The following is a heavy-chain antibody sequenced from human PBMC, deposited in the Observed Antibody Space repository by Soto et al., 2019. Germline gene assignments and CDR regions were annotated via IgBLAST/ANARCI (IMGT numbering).Heavy chain of an antibody. CDR3: AKDAPPYNWFDP. Sequence: GGSLRLSSAASGFTFSSCAMIWVRQAPGKGLEWVSAISGSGGSTYYADSVKGRFTISRDNSKNTLYLQMNSLRAEDTAVYYCAKDAPPYNWFDPWGQGTLVTVSS. J-gene: IGHJ5*02. CDR1: GFTFSSCA. CDR2: ISGSGGST. V-gene: IGHV3-23*01.